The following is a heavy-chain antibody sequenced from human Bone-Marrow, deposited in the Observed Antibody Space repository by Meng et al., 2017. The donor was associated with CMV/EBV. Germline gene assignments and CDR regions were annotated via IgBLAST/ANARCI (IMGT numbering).Heavy chain of an antibody. D-gene: IGHD6-19*01. CDR2: IYYSGST. J-gene: IGHJ4*02. Sequence: SETLSLTCTVSGGSISSYYWSWIRQPPGKGLEWIGYIYYSGSTNYNPSLKSRVTISVDTSKNQFSLKLSSVTAADTAVYYCARAPLLSGWYWGLFDYWGQGTLVTVSS. CDR3: ARAPLLSGWYWGLFDY. CDR1: GGSISSYY. V-gene: IGHV4-59*12.